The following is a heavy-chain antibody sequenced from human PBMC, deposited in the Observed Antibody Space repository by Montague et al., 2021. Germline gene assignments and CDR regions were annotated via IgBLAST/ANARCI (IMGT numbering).Heavy chain of an antibody. V-gene: IGHV3-74*01. Sequence: SLRLSCAASGFSFSSYWMHWVRQAPGKGLLWVSRITLDGSSTTFADSVKGRFTTSRDNAKATLYLQMNSLRVEDTAVYYCARNLASAAPGAFDIWGQGTMSPSLQ. J-gene: IGHJ3*02. CDR3: ARNLASAAPGAFDI. CDR2: ITLDGSST. D-gene: IGHD6-13*01. CDR1: GFSFSSYW.